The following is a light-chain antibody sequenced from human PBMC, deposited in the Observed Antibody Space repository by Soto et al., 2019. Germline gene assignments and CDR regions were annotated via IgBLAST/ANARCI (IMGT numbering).Light chain of an antibody. V-gene: IGKV3-15*01. CDR3: QKYNNWPYT. Sequence: EIVMTQSPATLSVSPGERATLSCRASQSVSSNLAWYQQKPGQAPRLLIYVASTRATGIPARFSGSGSGTEFTLTISRLQSEDFAVYYCQKYNNWPYTFGQGTKLESK. J-gene: IGKJ2*01. CDR1: QSVSSN. CDR2: VAS.